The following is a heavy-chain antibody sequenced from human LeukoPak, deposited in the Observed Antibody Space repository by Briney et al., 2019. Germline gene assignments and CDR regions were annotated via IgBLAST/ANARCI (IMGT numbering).Heavy chain of an antibody. V-gene: IGHV3-30*03. CDR3: ARDRGPRTGFMVREAYDY. CDR1: GFIFSSYG. J-gene: IGHJ4*02. CDR2: ISYDGSNK. D-gene: IGHD3-10*01. Sequence: PGGSLRLSCTASGFIFSSYGMHWVRQAPGKGLEWVAVISYDGSNKYYADSVKGRFSISRDNAKNTLYLQMSSLRAEDTAVYYCARDRGPRTGFMVREAYDYWGQGTLVTVSS.